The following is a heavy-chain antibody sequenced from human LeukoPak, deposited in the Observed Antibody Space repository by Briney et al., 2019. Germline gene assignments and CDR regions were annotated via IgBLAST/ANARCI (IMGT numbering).Heavy chain of an antibody. CDR1: GYTFTSSV. CDR2: ISAYNGNT. D-gene: IGHD3-10*01. Sequence: GGSVKVSCKASGYTFTSSVISGVGRAPGHGVEWMGWISAYNGNTNYAQKLQGRVTMTTDTSTNTAYMELRSLRSDDTAVYYCARDEGSGIPGYWGQGTLVTVSS. CDR3: ARDEGSGIPGY. J-gene: IGHJ4*02. V-gene: IGHV1-18*04.